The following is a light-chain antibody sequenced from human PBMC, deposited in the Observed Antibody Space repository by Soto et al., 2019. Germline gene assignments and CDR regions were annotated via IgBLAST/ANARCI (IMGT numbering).Light chain of an antibody. V-gene: IGKV3-20*01. Sequence: EIVLTQSPGTLSLSPGEGATLSCRASQSVNSDSLAWYQQKPGQAPRLLISGASTRATGIPDRFRGSGSGTDFTLTISRLEPEDFAVYWCQQYGSSLMFGQGTKVEIK. CDR3: QQYGSSLM. CDR2: GAS. J-gene: IGKJ1*01. CDR1: QSVNSDS.